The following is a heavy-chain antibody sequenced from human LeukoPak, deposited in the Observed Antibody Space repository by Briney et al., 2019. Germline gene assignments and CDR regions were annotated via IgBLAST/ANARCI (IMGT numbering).Heavy chain of an antibody. J-gene: IGHJ4*02. V-gene: IGHV5-10-1*01. CDR1: GYSFTSYW. Sequence: GESLKISCKGSGYSFTSYWISWVRQMPGKGLVWMGRIDPSDSYTNYSPSFQGHVTISADKSISTAYLQWSSLKASDTAMYYCARLRGRDGYNLYFFDYWGQGTLVTVSS. CDR2: IDPSDSYT. D-gene: IGHD5-24*01. CDR3: ARLRGRDGYNLYFFDY.